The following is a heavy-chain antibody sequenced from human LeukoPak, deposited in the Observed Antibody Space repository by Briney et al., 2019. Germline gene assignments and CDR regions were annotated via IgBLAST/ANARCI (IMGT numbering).Heavy chain of an antibody. J-gene: IGHJ4*02. CDR2: ISWNSGSI. CDR3: AKGLQLWQPFDY. Sequence: PGGSLRLSCAASGFTFDVYAMHWVRQAPGKGLEWVSGISWNSGSIGYADSVKGRFTISRDNAKNSLYLQMNSLRAEDTALYYCAKGLQLWQPFDYWGQGTLVTVSS. V-gene: IGHV3-9*01. CDR1: GFTFDVYA. D-gene: IGHD5-18*01.